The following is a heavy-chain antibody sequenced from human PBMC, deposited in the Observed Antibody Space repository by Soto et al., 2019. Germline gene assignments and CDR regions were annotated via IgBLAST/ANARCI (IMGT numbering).Heavy chain of an antibody. CDR3: ARMATFGSLNWFDP. D-gene: IGHD3-16*01. CDR1: GGTLSSYA. V-gene: IGHV1-8*02. J-gene: IGHJ5*02. Sequence: TSVQVSCKDSGGTLSSYAIGWVRQANGQGLEWMGWMNPGSGDTGYAQKFQGRVTMTRDISTATAYMELSSLRSDDTATYYCARMATFGSLNWFDPWGQGTLVTVSS. CDR2: MNPGSGDT.